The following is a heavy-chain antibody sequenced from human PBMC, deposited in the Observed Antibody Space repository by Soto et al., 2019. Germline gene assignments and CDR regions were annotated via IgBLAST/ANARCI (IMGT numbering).Heavy chain of an antibody. CDR3: AREIVTTSWFDP. V-gene: IGHV4-59*01. CDR2: IYYSGST. J-gene: IGHJ5*02. Sequence: TETLSLTCTVSGGSISSYYWSWIRQPPGKGLEWIGYIYYSGSTNYNPSLKSRVTISVDTSKNQFSLKLSSVTAADTAVYYCAREIVTTSWFDPWGQGTLVTVSS. CDR1: GGSISSYY. D-gene: IGHD4-4*01.